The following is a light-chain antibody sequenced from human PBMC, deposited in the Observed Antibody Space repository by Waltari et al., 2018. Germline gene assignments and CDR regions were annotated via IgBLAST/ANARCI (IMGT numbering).Light chain of an antibody. CDR2: KDT. CDR3: QSADINGVYV. Sequence: SYELTQPPSVSVSPGQTARITCSGDVLPTQYAYWYQHKAGQAPKLVLSKDTERPSGIPERFSGSTTGTTVTLAITGVRPEDEADYYCQSADINGVYVCGTGT. CDR1: VLPTQY. J-gene: IGLJ1*01. V-gene: IGLV3-25*03.